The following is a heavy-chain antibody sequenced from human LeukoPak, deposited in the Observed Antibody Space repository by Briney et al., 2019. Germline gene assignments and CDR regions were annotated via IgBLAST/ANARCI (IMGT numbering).Heavy chain of an antibody. CDR2: ISSSSSYI. V-gene: IGHV3-21*01. Sequence: GGSLRLSCAASGFTFSSYSMNWVRQAPGKGLEWVSSISSSSSYIYYADSVKGRFTISRDNAKNSLYLQMNSLRAEDTAVYYCARNTRYSHDAFDIWGQGTMVTVSS. D-gene: IGHD3-16*02. J-gene: IGHJ3*02. CDR3: ARNTRYSHDAFDI. CDR1: GFTFSSYS.